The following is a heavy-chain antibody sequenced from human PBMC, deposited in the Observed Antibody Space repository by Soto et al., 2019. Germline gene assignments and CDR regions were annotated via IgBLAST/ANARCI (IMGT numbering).Heavy chain of an antibody. CDR2: MNPNSGNT. Sequence: QVQLVQSGAEVKKPGASVKVSCKASGYTFTSYDINWVRQATGQGLEWMGWMNPNSGNTGYAQKFQGRVTMTRNTSISTAYMELSSLRSEDTAVYYCARGPYYDFWSGYYTYYYYYYYMDVWGKGTTVTVSS. CDR3: ARGPYYDFWSGYYTYYYYYYYMDV. CDR1: GYTFTSYD. D-gene: IGHD3-3*01. V-gene: IGHV1-8*01. J-gene: IGHJ6*03.